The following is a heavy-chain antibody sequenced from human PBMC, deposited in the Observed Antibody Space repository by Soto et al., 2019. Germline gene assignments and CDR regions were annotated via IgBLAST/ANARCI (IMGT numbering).Heavy chain of an antibody. J-gene: IGHJ6*02. V-gene: IGHV1-18*01. CDR1: GYTFTSYG. D-gene: IGHD3-3*01. CDR3: ATNNGASITIFGVVPIGANYGMDV. CDR2: ISAYNGNT. Sequence: ASVKVSYKASGYTFTSYGISWVRQAPGQGLEWMGWISAYNGNTNYAQKLQGRVTMTTDTSTSTAYMELRSLRSDDTAVYYCATNNGASITIFGVVPIGANYGMDVWGQGTTVTVSS.